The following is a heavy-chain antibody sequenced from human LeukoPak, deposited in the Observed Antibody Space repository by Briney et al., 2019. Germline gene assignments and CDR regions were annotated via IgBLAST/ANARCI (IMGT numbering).Heavy chain of an antibody. Sequence: GGSLRLSCAASGFIFTGYFMSWVRQAPGKGLEWVASMKHDGSEKYYVDSVRGRFTISRDNTKNLLYLQMSSLRAEDTAVYYCATDRGWRTSGYYLYYFEYWGQGTLVTFSS. J-gene: IGHJ4*02. D-gene: IGHD3-3*01. CDR2: MKHDGSEK. CDR1: GFIFTGYF. V-gene: IGHV3-7*01. CDR3: ATDRGWRTSGYYLYYFEY.